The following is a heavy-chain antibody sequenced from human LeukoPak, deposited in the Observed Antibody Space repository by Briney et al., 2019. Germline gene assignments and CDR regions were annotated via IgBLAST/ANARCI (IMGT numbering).Heavy chain of an antibody. V-gene: IGHV3-21*01. Sequence: GGSLRLSCAASGFTFSSYWMHWVRQAPGKGLEWVSSISSSSSYIYYADSVKGRFTISRDNAKNSLYLQMNSLRAEDTAVYYCARVSGLGYCSGGSCLEVGYWGQGTLVTVSS. CDR2: ISSSSSYI. J-gene: IGHJ4*02. CDR3: ARVSGLGYCSGGSCLEVGY. CDR1: GFTFSSYW. D-gene: IGHD2-15*01.